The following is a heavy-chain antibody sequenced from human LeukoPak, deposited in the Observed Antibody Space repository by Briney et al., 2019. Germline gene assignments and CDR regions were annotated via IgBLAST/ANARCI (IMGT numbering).Heavy chain of an antibody. CDR2: IYTSGST. CDR1: GGSISSYY. CDR3: ARERWYYYDSSGYYSFADY. J-gene: IGHJ4*02. V-gene: IGHV4-4*07. D-gene: IGHD3-22*01. Sequence: SETLSLTCTVSGGSISSYYWSWIRQPAGKGLEWIGRIYTSGSTNYNPSLKSRVTISVDTSKNQFSLKLSSVTAADTAVYYCARERWYYYDSSGYYSFADYWGQGTLVTVSS.